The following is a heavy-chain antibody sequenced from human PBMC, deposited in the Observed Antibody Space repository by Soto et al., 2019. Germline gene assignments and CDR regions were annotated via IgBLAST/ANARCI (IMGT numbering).Heavy chain of an antibody. V-gene: IGHV4-39*01. J-gene: IGHJ4*02. Sequence: PLEILSLTCTVSGGSIISGVYYWAWIRQPPGKGLEWIGSIYHTGTTYYNPSLKSRVTISVDTSKNQFSLKVSSVTAADTALYYCARRLPTDYIDYWGQGTPVTVSS. CDR2: IYHTGTT. D-gene: IGHD4-17*01. CDR1: GGSIISGVYY. CDR3: ARRLPTDYIDY.